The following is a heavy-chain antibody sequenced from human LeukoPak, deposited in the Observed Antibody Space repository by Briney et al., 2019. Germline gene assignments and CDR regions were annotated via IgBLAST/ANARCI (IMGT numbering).Heavy chain of an antibody. CDR1: GGTFSSYA. D-gene: IGHD6-19*01. CDR2: IIPIFGTA. J-gene: IGHJ4*02. CDR3: ARGAGTVDQFDY. V-gene: IGHV1-69*13. Sequence: SVKVSCKASGGTFSSYAISWVRQAAGQGLEWMGGIIPIFGTANYAQKFQGRVTITADESTSTAYMELSSLRSEDTAVYYCARGAGTVDQFDYWGQGTLVTVSS.